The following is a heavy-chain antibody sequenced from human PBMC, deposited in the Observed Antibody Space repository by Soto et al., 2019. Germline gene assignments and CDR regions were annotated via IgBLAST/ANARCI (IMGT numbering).Heavy chain of an antibody. CDR1: GYTFTSYG. V-gene: IGHV1-18*01. CDR2: ISAYNGNT. D-gene: IGHD2-2*01. CDR3: ARPFVGCSSTSCYGAYYYYGMDV. J-gene: IGHJ6*02. Sequence: ASVKVSCKASGYTFTSYGISWVRQAPGQGLEWMGWISAYNGNTNYAQKLQGRVTMTTDTSTSTAYMELRSLRSDDTAVYYCARPFVGCSSTSCYGAYYYYGMDVWGQGTTVTVSS.